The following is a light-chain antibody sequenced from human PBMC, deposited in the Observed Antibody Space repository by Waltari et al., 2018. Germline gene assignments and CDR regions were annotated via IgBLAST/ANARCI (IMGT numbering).Light chain of an antibody. V-gene: IGLV2-23*02. CDR2: EVT. J-gene: IGLJ2*01. CDR3: CSYTSIGPVL. CDR1: SSDVGANNL. Sequence: QSALTQPASVSGSPGQSIAISCLGTSSDVGANNLLSWYQQDPGRAPKLMIHEVTKRPSGVSTRFSGSKSGNTASLTISGLQAEDEADYYCCSYTSIGPVLIGGGTKVTVL.